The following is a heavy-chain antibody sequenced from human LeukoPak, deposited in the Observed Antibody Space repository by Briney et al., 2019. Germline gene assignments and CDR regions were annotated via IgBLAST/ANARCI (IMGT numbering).Heavy chain of an antibody. CDR2: INHSGST. V-gene: IGHV4-34*01. Sequence: SETLSLTCAVYGGSFSGYYWSWIRHPPGKGLEWIGEINHSGSTNYNPSLKSRVTISVDTSKNQFSLKLSSVTAADTAVYYCARFPDVVYATNWFDPWGQGTLVTVSS. J-gene: IGHJ5*02. CDR1: GGSFSGYY. D-gene: IGHD2-8*02. CDR3: ARFPDVVYATNWFDP.